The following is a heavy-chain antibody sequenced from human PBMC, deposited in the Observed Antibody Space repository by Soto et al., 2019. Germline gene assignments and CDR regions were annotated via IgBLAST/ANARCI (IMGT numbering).Heavy chain of an antibody. D-gene: IGHD3-22*01. Sequence: PGGSLRLSCAASGFTFSNYAMSWVRQAQGKGLEWVSVISGSGGSTYYADSVKGRFTISRDNSKNTLYLQMNSLRAEDTAIYYCAKGHRIVVLGYFDYWGQGTLVTVSS. CDR3: AKGHRIVVLGYFDY. CDR1: GFTFSNYA. CDR2: ISGSGGST. J-gene: IGHJ4*02. V-gene: IGHV3-23*01.